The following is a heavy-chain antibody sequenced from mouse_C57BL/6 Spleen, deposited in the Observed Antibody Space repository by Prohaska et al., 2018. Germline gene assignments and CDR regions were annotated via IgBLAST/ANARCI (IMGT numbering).Heavy chain of an antibody. D-gene: IGHD2-4*01. CDR1: EYTFTDYY. J-gene: IGHJ4*01. CDR3: APYDYDSYAMDY. Sequence: EVQLQQSGPELFKPGASVKISCKASEYTFTDYYMNWVKQSHGKSLEWIGDINPNNGGTSYNQKFKGKATLTVDKSSSTAYMELRSLTSEDSAVYYCAPYDYDSYAMDYWGQGTSVTVSS. V-gene: IGHV1-26*01. CDR2: INPNNGGT.